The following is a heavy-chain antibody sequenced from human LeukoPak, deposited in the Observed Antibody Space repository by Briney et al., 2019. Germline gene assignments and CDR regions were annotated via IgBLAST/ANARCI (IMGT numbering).Heavy chain of an antibody. Sequence: PGGSLRLSGAASRFTFSRYWMHWVRQAPGKGLVLVSRINSDGISTSYADSVKGRFTISRDNAKNTLYLQMNSLRAEDTAVYYCARDGNYYDSSGPADYWGQGTLVTVSS. CDR1: RFTFSRYW. V-gene: IGHV3-74*01. D-gene: IGHD3-22*01. CDR3: ARDGNYYDSSGPADY. J-gene: IGHJ4*02. CDR2: INSDGIST.